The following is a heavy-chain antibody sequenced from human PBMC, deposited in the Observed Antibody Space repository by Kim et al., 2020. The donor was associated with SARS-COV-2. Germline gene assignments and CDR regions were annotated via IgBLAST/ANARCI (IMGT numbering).Heavy chain of an antibody. CDR1: GGSISSYY. J-gene: IGHJ4*02. CDR3: AREGDYYDSSGYYSYFDY. D-gene: IGHD3-22*01. Sequence: SETLSLTCTVSGGSISSYYWSWIRQPPGKGLEWIGYIYYSGSTNYNPSLKSRVTISVDTSKNQFSLKLSSVTAADTAVYYCAREGDYYDSSGYYSYFDYWGQGTLVTVSS. V-gene: IGHV4-59*13. CDR2: IYYSGST.